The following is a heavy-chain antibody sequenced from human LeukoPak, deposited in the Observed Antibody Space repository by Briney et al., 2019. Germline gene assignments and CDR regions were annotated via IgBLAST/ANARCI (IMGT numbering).Heavy chain of an antibody. CDR2: ISYDGGDK. Sequence: GGSLRLSCAASEFTFSTYAMYWVRQAPGKGLEWVTFISYDGGDKHYADSVKGRFSISRDNSQNTVYLQMNSLRVEDTAVYYCAKHPYDWKANYYMHVWGTGTTVIVSS. J-gene: IGHJ6*03. D-gene: IGHD1-1*01. CDR3: AKHPYDWKANYYMHV. V-gene: IGHV3-30*02. CDR1: EFTFSTYA.